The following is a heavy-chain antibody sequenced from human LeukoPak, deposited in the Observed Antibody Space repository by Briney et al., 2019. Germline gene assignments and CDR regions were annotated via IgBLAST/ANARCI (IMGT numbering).Heavy chain of an antibody. CDR3: ARDHTGPYYYYGMDV. J-gene: IGHJ6*02. CDR1: GYTFTSYS. CDR2: ISAYNGNT. V-gene: IGHV1-18*01. Sequence: ASVKVSCKASGYTFTSYSISWVRQAPGQGLEWMGWISAYNGNTNYAQKLQGRVTMTTDTSTSTAYMELRSLRSDDTAVYYCARDHTGPYYYYGMDVWGQGTTVTVSS. D-gene: IGHD3-10*01.